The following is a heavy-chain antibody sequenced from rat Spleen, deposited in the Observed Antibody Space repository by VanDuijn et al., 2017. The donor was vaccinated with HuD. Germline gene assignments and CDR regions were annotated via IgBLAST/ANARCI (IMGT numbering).Heavy chain of an antibody. J-gene: IGHJ2*01. CDR3: ARYTATISFDY. CDR1: GYSITSSYR. D-gene: IGHD1-10*01. V-gene: IGHV3-3*01. CDR2: INSAGST. Sequence: EVQLQESGPGLVKPSQSLSLTCSVTGYSITSSYRWNWIRKFPGNKLEWMGYINSAGSTNYNPSLKSRISITRDTSKNQFFLQVNSVTTEDTATYYCARYTATISFDYWGQGVMVTVSS.